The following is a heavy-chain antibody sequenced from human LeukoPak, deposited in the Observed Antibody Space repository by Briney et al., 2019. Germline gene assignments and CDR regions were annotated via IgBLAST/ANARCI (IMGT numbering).Heavy chain of an antibody. CDR3: ARQGGSGYCGSTSCYAGPVDY. CDR1: GCSISSSSYY. V-gene: IGHV4-39*01. J-gene: IGHJ4*02. CDR2: FYYSGSP. Sequence: PSETLSLTCTVSGCSISSSSYYWAWIRQPPGKGLEWIGSFYYSGSPYYNPSLKSRVTISVDTSKNQFSLKLSSVTAADTAAYYCARQGGSGYCGSTSCYAGPVDYWGQGTLVTVSS. D-gene: IGHD2-2*03.